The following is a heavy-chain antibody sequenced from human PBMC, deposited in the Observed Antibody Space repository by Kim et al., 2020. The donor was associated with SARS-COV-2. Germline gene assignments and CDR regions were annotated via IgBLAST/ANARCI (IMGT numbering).Heavy chain of an antibody. V-gene: IGHV3-48*02. CDR1: GFTFSSYS. J-gene: IGHJ6*02. D-gene: IGHD3-10*01. CDR3: ARDRSHPSGRKAYYYYGMDV. CDR2: ISSSSSTI. Sequence: GGSLRLSCAASGFTFSSYSMNWVRQAPGKGLEWVSYISSSSSTIYYADSVKGRFTISRDNAKNSLYLQMNSLRDEDTAVYYCARDRSHPSGRKAYYYYGMDVWGQGTTVTVSS.